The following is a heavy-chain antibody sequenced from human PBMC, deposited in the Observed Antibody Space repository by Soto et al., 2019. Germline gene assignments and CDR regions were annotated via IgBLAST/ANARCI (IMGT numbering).Heavy chain of an antibody. J-gene: IGHJ6*02. V-gene: IGHV1-2*02. CDR1: GYTFTGYY. CDR2: INPNSGGT. CDR3: ARHLWDLKQLVHYYYYYGMDV. D-gene: IGHD6-13*01. Sequence: ASVKVSCKASGYTFTGYYMHWVRQAPGQGLEWMGWINPNSGGTNYAQKFQGRVTMTRDTSISTAYMGLSRLRSDDTAVYYCARHLWDLKQLVHYYYYYGMDVWGQGPTVTVS.